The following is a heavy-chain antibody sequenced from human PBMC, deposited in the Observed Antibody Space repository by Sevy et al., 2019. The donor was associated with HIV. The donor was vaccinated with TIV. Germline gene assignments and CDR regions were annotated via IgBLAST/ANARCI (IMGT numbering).Heavy chain of an antibody. Sequence: SETQSLTCTVSGGSISSGDYYWSWIRQPPGKGLEWIGCIYYSGSTYYNPSLKSRVTMSVDTSKNNFSLKLTSVTAADTAVYFCARWSYGDYDTYFDYWGQGTLVTVSS. D-gene: IGHD4-17*01. CDR3: ARWSYGDYDTYFDY. CDR2: IYYSGST. J-gene: IGHJ4*02. CDR1: GGSISSGDYY. V-gene: IGHV4-30-4*01.